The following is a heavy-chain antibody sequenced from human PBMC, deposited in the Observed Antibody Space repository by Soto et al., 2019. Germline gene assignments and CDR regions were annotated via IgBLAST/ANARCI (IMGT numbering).Heavy chain of an antibody. CDR1: GYSFTSYW. CDR3: ARGGSSYLFDY. J-gene: IGHJ4*02. CDR2: IYPDDSDT. V-gene: IGHV5-51*01. D-gene: IGHD1-26*01. Sequence: RGSLKISCKASGYSFTSYWIAWVRQMPDKGLECMGIIYPDDSDTRYNPSFQGQVTISADKSISTAYLQWSSLKASDAAMYFCARGGSSYLFDYWGQGTLVTVSS.